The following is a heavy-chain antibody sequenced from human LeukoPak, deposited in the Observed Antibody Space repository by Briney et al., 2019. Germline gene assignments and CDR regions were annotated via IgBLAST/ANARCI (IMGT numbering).Heavy chain of an antibody. D-gene: IGHD2-15*01. V-gene: IGHV1-69*05. J-gene: IGHJ6*02. CDR1: GGTFSSYA. CDR3: ARGDCSGGSCYPAYGMDV. Sequence: SVKVSCKASGGTFSSYAISWVRQAPGQGLEWMGGIIPIFGTANYAQKFQGRVTITTDESTSTAYMELSSLRSEDTAVYYCARGDCSGGSCYPAYGMDVWGQGTTVTVSS. CDR2: IIPIFGTA.